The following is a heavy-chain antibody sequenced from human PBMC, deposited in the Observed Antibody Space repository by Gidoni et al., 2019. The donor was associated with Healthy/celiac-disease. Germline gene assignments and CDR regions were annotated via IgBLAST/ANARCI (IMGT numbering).Heavy chain of an antibody. CDR3: ARGAMVRGDANWFDP. D-gene: IGHD3-10*01. CDR2: ISSSSSYI. V-gene: IGHV3-21*01. Sequence: EVQLVESGGGLVKPGGSLRLSCAASGFPFSSYSMNWVRQAPGKGLEWVSSISSSSSYIYYADSVKGRFTISRDNAKNSLYLQMNSLRAEDTAVYYCARGAMVRGDANWFDPWGQGTLVTVSS. CDR1: GFPFSSYS. J-gene: IGHJ5*02.